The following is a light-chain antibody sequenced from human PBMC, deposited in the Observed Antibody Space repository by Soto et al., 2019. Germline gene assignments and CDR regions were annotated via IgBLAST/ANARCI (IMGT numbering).Light chain of an antibody. V-gene: IGKV1-33*01. J-gene: IGKJ1*01. CDR1: QEIATY. CDR2: DAS. CDR3: QQYDNLPPTWT. Sequence: DIQMTQSPSSLSASVGNRVTITCQASQEIATYLNWYQQKPGKAPNLLIYDASNLETGVPSRFSGGGSGTHFTFTISNLQPEDMATYYCQQYDNLPPTWTFGQGTKVEIE.